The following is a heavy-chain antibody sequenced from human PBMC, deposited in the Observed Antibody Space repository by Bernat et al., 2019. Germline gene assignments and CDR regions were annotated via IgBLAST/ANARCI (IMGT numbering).Heavy chain of an antibody. D-gene: IGHD3-3*01. V-gene: IGHV3-33*01. CDR2: IWYDGSNK. J-gene: IGHJ4*02. CDR1: GFTFSSYG. CDR3: ARSGGITICGGSVDYFDT. Sequence: QVQLVESGGGVVQPGRSLRLSCAASGFTFSSYGMHWVRQAPGKGLEWVAVIWYDGSNKYYADSVKGRFTISRDNSKNTLYLQMNSLRAEDTAVYYCARSGGITICGGSVDYFDTWGQGTLVTVSS.